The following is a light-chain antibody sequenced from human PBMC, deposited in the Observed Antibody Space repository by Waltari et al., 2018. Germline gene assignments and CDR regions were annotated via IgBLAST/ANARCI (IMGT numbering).Light chain of an antibody. J-gene: IGKJ1*01. CDR2: RVS. V-gene: IGKV2-30*02. CDR1: QSLVHSDGNTY. CDR3: MQGIYWPVT. Sequence: DVVMTQSPLSLSVTLGQPASISCRSSQSLVHSDGNTYLNWLQQRPGQSPRHLIYRVSIRDSGVPDRFSGSVSGNDFTLEISRVEAEDVGVYYCMQGIYWPVTFGQGTKVEIK.